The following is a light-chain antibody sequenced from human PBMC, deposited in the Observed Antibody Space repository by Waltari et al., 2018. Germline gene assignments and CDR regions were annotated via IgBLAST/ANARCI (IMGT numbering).Light chain of an antibody. V-gene: IGKV4-1*01. Sequence: DIVMTQSPDSLAVSLGERATINCKSSQIVLHRNSNKYFLTWYQQKPEQPPKVINYWASTRESEVPDRFSGSGSGSDLTLTINSLQTENVAVYYCHHTYSSPYFGQGTKLEI. CDR3: HHTYSSPY. CDR2: WAS. CDR1: QIVLHRNSNKYF. J-gene: IGKJ2*01.